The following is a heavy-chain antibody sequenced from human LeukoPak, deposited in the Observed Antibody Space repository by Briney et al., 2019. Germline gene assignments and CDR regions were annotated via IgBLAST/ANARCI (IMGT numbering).Heavy chain of an antibody. CDR3: AKDSCSGGYYDILTGYYSGCAFDI. Sequence: GGSLRLSCAASKFAFSSYAMSWVRQAPGKGLEWVSAISGSGGSTYYADSVKGRFTISRDNSKNTLYLQMNSLRAEDTAVYYCAKDSCSGGYYDILTGYYSGCAFDIWGQGTMVTVSS. CDR2: ISGSGGST. J-gene: IGHJ3*02. D-gene: IGHD3-9*01. V-gene: IGHV3-23*01. CDR1: KFAFSSYA.